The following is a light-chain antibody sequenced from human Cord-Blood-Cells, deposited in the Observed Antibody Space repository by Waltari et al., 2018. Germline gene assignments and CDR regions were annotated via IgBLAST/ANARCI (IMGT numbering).Light chain of an antibody. J-gene: IGKJ2*01. CDR2: AAS. CDR1: QSISSY. Sequence: EIQMTQSPSSLSASVGDRVTITCRASQSISSYLNWYQQKPGKAPKLLIYAASSLQSGVPSRFSGSGSGTDFTLTISSQQPEDFATYYCQQSYSTPYTFGQETRLEIK. V-gene: IGKV1-39*01. CDR3: QQSYSTPYT.